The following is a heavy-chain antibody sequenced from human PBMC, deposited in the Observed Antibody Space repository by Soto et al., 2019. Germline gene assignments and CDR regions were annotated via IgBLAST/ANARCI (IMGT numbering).Heavy chain of an antibody. CDR3: ARLGPPAYIMRGHFDS. V-gene: IGHV4-39*01. D-gene: IGHD3-16*01. CDR1: GGSISSSSSY. Sequence: XASLSLTCTVCGGSISSSSSYWGWIRQPPGKGLEWIGSIYYSGSTYYNPSLKSRVNILQDTSKNQFSLNLTSMTAADTAVYYCARLGPPAYIMRGHFDSWGQGTLVTVSS. J-gene: IGHJ4*02. CDR2: IYYSGST.